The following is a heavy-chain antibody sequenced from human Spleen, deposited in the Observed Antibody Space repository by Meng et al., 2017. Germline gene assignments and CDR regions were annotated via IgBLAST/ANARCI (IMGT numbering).Heavy chain of an antibody. V-gene: IGHV1-18*01. Sequence: ASVKVSCKASGYTFTNYGISWVRQAPGQGLEWMGWISTYNGNTNYAQKLQGRVTLTTDTSTTTAYMELRSLRSDDTAVYYCARSGSGSYSYYYYGMDVWGQGTTVTVSS. CDR1: GYTFTNYG. D-gene: IGHD3-10*01. J-gene: IGHJ6*02. CDR2: ISTYNGNT. CDR3: ARSGSGSYSYYYYGMDV.